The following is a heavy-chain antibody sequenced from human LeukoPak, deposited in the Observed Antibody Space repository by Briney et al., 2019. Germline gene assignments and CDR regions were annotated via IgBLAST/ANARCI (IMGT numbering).Heavy chain of an antibody. CDR3: ARLDSSGYYLGDLDY. J-gene: IGHJ4*02. V-gene: IGHV1-18*04. CDR1: GYTFTGYY. D-gene: IGHD3-22*01. CDR2: ISAYNGNT. Sequence: ASVKVSCKASGYTFTGYYMHWVRQAPGQGLEWMGWISAYNGNTNYAQKLQGRVTMTTDTSTSTAYMELRSLRSDDTAVYYCARLDSSGYYLGDLDYWGQGTLVTVSS.